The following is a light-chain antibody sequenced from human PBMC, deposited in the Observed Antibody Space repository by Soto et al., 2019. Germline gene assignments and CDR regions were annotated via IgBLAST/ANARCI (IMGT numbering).Light chain of an antibody. CDR2: DAS. CDR1: QSVSRY. V-gene: IGKV3-11*01. CDR3: QQRSDWPST. J-gene: IGKJ4*01. Sequence: DIVLTQSPATLSLSPGERATLSCRASQSVSRYLAWYQQKPGQAPRLLIYDASNRATGIPARFSGSGSGTDFALTNSDMKREDFAFYCCQQRSDWPSTFGGGTKVEI.